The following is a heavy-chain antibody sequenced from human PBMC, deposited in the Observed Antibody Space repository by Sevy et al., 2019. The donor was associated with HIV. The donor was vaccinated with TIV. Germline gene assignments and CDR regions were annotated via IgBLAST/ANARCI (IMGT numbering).Heavy chain of an antibody. CDR3: AKDRGRLGRGATPLDY. D-gene: IGHD1-26*01. CDR1: GFTFSSYD. CDR2: ISYDGSNK. Sequence: GGSLRLSCAASGFTFSSYDMHWVRQAPGKGLEWVAVISYDGSNKYYADSVKGRFTISRDNSKNTLYLQMNSLRAEDTAVYYCAKDRGRLGRGATPLDYWGQGTLVTVSS. V-gene: IGHV3-30*18. J-gene: IGHJ4*02.